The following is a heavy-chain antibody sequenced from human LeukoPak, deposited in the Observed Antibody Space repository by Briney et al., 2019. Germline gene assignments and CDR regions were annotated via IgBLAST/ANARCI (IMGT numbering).Heavy chain of an antibody. Sequence: ASVKVPCKASGYTFTGYYMHWVRQAPGQGLEWMGGIIPIFGTANYAQKFQGRVTITADESTSTACMELSSLRSEDTAVYYCASPEMATISDWGQGTLVTVSS. V-gene: IGHV1-69*13. CDR1: GYTFTGYY. J-gene: IGHJ4*02. D-gene: IGHD5-24*01. CDR3: ASPEMATISD. CDR2: IIPIFGTA.